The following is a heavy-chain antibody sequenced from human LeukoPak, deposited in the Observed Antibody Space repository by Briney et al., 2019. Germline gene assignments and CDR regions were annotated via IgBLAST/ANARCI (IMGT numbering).Heavy chain of an antibody. V-gene: IGHV4-59*08. CDR2: IYYSGST. D-gene: IGHD2-2*02. CDR3: ASSRDYTAKYFEH. CDR1: GGSISSYY. J-gene: IGHJ1*01. Sequence: SATLSLTCTVSGGSISSYYWSWIRQPPGKGLEWIGYIYYSGSTNYNPSLKSRVTISVDTSKNQFSLKLSSVTAADTAVYYCASSRDYTAKYFEHWGQGTLVTVSS.